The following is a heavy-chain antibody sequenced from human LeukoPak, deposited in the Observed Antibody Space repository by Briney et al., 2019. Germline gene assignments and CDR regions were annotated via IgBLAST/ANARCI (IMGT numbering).Heavy chain of an antibody. J-gene: IGHJ4*02. V-gene: IGHV3-66*01. CDR3: TRDPDG. Sequence: PGGSLRLSCAASGFSVSDFYMSWVRLAPGKGLEWVSVIYSGGDTFHAESVKGRFTLSRDNSKNILYLQMNSLRAEDTAVCYCTRDPDGWGQGTLVTVSS. CDR1: GFSVSDFY. CDR2: IYSGGDT.